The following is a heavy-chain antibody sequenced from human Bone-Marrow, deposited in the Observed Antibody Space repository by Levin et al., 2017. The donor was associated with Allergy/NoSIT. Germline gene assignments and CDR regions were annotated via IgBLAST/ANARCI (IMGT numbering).Heavy chain of an antibody. CDR1: GFTFDDYA. CDR3: AKDIASGYFLAFDY. J-gene: IGHJ4*02. CDR2: ITWNSAKI. D-gene: IGHD5-12*01. Sequence: LSLTCAASGFTFDDYAMHWVRQIPGKGLEWVSGITWNSAKIAYGDSFKGRFTISGDNAKNSLDLQMNSLRPEDTALYYCAKDIASGYFLAFDYWGQGALVTVSS. V-gene: IGHV3-9*01.